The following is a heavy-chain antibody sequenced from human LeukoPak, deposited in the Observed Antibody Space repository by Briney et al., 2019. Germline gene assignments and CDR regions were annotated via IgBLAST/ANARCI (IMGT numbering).Heavy chain of an antibody. V-gene: IGHV1-8*03. CDR3: ARGMFPPTTVVTPILVY. J-gene: IGHJ4*02. Sequence: GASVKVSCKASGYTFTSYDINWVRQATGQGLEWMGWMNPNSGNTGYAQKFQGRVTITRNTSISTAYMELSSLRSEDTAVYYCARGMFPPTTVVTPILVYWGQGTLVTVSS. D-gene: IGHD4-23*01. CDR1: GYTFTSYD. CDR2: MNPNSGNT.